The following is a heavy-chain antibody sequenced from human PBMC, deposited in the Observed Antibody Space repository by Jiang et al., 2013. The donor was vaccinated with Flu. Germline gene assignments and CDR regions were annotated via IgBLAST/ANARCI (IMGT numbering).Heavy chain of an antibody. V-gene: IGHV4-31*02. J-gene: IGHJ5*02. Sequence: SLKSRVTISVDTSKNQXSLKLSSVTAADTAVYYCARVVPAAIWFDPWGQGTLVTVSS. D-gene: IGHD2-2*01. CDR3: ARVVPAAIWFDP.